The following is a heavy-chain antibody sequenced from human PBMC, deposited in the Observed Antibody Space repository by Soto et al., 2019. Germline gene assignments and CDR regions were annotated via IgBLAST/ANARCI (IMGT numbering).Heavy chain of an antibody. CDR3: ARLHIVVVPAPTKYYFDY. CDR2: IYYSGST. Sequence: PSETLSLTCTVSGGSISSSSYYWGWIRQPPGKGLEWIGSIYYSGSTYYNPSLKSRVTISVDTSKNQFSLKLSSVTAADTAVYYCARLHIVVVPAPTKYYFDYWGQGTLVTVSS. CDR1: GGSISSSSYY. V-gene: IGHV4-39*01. D-gene: IGHD2-2*01. J-gene: IGHJ4*02.